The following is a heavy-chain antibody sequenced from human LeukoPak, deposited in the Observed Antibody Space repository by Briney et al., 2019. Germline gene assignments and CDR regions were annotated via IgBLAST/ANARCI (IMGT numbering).Heavy chain of an antibody. CDR1: GGSISSNY. V-gene: IGHV4-28*05. CDR3: ARKATTGPTKAAFDI. D-gene: IGHD4-17*01. Sequence: SETLSLTCTVSGGSISSNYWGWIRQPPGKGLEWIGHIYDSGSIYYNPSLKSRVTMSVDTSKNQFSLKLSSVTAVDTAVYYCARKATTGPTKAAFDIWGQGTMVTVSS. CDR2: IYDSGSI. J-gene: IGHJ3*02.